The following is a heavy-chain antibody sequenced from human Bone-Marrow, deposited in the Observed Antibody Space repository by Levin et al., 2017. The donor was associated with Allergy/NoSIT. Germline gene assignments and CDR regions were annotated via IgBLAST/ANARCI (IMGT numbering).Heavy chain of an antibody. Sequence: SQTLSLTCTVSGGSISSSYWSWIRQPPGKGLEWIGYIYYSGSTNYNPSLKSRVTISVDTSKNQFSLKLSSVTAADTAVYYCARDHLYYDILTGYSNWFDPWGQGTLVTVSS. CDR2: IYYSGST. CDR1: GGSISSSY. CDR3: ARDHLYYDILTGYSNWFDP. V-gene: IGHV4-59*01. D-gene: IGHD3-9*01. J-gene: IGHJ5*02.